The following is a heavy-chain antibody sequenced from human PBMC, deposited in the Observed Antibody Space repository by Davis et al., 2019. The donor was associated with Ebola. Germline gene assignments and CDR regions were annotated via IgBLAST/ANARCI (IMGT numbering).Heavy chain of an antibody. V-gene: IGHV4-34*12. D-gene: IGHD6-19*01. Sequence: MPSETLSLTCAVYGGSFSGYYWSWVRQSPGKGLEWIGEVIDSGITNYNPSLKSRVSVSVDRSKNQFSLKLTSVTAEDTAVYYCAKDANRRIAVAGREFDYWGQGTLVTVSS. J-gene: IGHJ4*02. CDR1: GGSFSGYY. CDR2: VIDSGIT. CDR3: AKDANRRIAVAGREFDY.